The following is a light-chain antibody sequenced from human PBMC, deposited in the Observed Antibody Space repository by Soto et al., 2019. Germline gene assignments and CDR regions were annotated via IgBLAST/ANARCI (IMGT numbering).Light chain of an antibody. CDR1: QSLLHSDGYNY. J-gene: IGKJ1*01. V-gene: IGKV2-28*01. CDR2: LGS. CDR3: MQALQMRT. Sequence: DIVMTQSPLSLPVTPGEPASISCRSSQSLLHSDGYNYLDWYLQKPGQSPHLLIYLGSNRASGVPDRFSGSGSRTDFTLKISRVEAEDVGVYYCMQALQMRTFGQGTKVEIK.